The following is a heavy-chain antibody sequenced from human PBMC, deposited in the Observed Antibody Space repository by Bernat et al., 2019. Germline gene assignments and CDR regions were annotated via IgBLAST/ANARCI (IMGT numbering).Heavy chain of an antibody. J-gene: IGHJ4*02. V-gene: IGHV1-18*01. Sequence: QVQLVQSGAEVKKPGSSVKVSCKASGGTFSSYAISWVRQAPGQGLEWMGRISAYNGNTNYAQKLQGRVTMTTDTSTSTAYMELRSLRSDDTAVYYCAVGGYYDSSGYSSDYWGQGTLVTVSS. CDR2: ISAYNGNT. CDR1: GGTFSSYA. D-gene: IGHD3-22*01. CDR3: AVGGYYDSSGYSSDY.